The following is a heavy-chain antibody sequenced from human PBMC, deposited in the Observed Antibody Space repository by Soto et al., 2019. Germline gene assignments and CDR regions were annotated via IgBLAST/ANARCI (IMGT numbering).Heavy chain of an antibody. J-gene: IGHJ4*02. V-gene: IGHV1-24*01. Sequence: ASVKVSCKVSGYTLTELSMHWVRQAPGKGLEWMGGFDPEDGETIYAQKFQGRVTMTEDTSTDTAYMELSSLRSEDTAVYYCATVNYYDSSGSDFGYWGQGTLVTVPQ. D-gene: IGHD3-22*01. CDR1: GYTLTELS. CDR3: ATVNYYDSSGSDFGY. CDR2: FDPEDGET.